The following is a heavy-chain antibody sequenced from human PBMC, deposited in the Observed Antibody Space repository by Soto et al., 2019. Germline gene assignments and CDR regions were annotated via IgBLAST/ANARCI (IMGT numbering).Heavy chain of an antibody. V-gene: IGHV1-69*13. CDR3: ARAAGGNDILTGSGNFDY. D-gene: IGHD3-9*01. Sequence: GDSVKVSCNASGGTFSSYAISWVRQAPGQGLEWMGGIIPIFGTANYAQKFQGRVTITADESTSTAYMELSSLRSEDTAVYYGARAAGGNDILTGSGNFDYCGQGTLVTVPS. J-gene: IGHJ4*02. CDR1: GGTFSSYA. CDR2: IIPIFGTA.